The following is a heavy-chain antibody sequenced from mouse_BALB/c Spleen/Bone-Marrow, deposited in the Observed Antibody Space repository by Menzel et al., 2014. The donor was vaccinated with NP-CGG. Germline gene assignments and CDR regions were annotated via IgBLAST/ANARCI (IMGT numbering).Heavy chain of an antibody. CDR2: ISDGSSTI. Sequence: EVKVVDSGGGLVQPGGSRKLSCAASGFTFSSFGMHWVRQAPEKGLEWVACISDGSSTIYYADTVKGRFTIFRDNPKNTLLLQMTSLRSEDTAMYYCARLDVGGYWGQGTTLTVSS. J-gene: IGHJ2*01. CDR1: GFTFSSFG. V-gene: IGHV5-17*02. CDR3: ARLDVGGY.